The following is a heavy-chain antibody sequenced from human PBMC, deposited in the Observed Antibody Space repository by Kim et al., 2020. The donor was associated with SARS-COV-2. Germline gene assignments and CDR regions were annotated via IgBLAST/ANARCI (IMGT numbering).Heavy chain of an antibody. CDR3: ARSHLGFRYYYYGMDF. CDR2: IYSGGST. J-gene: IGHJ6*02. V-gene: IGHV3-66*01. CDR1: GFTVSSNY. D-gene: IGHD7-27*01. Sequence: GGSLRLSCAASGFTVSSNYMSWVRQAPGKGLEWVSVIYSGGSTYYADSVKGRFIISRDNSKNTLYLQMNSLRAEDTAVYYCARSHLGFRYYYYGMDFWGQGATGTASS.